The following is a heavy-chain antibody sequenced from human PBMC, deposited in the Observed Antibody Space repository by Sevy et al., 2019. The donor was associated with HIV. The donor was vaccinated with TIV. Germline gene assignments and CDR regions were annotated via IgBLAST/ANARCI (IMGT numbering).Heavy chain of an antibody. CDR3: ARSDSSGWYNNYYYYGMDV. CDR1: GGSISSYY. J-gene: IGHJ6*02. D-gene: IGHD6-19*01. V-gene: IGHV4-59*01. Sequence: SETLSLTCTVSGGSISSYYWSWIRQPPGKGLEWIGYIYYSGSTNYHPSLKSRVTISVDTSKNQFSLKLSSVTAADTAVYYCARSDSSGWYNNYYYYGMDVWGQGTTVTVSS. CDR2: IYYSGST.